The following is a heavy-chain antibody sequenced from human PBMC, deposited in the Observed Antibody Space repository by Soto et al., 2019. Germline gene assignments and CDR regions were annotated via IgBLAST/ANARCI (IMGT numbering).Heavy chain of an antibody. Sequence: GASVKVSCKASGFTLSSHGISWVRQAPGQGLEWMGWIRGDNGDTNSAQKFQGRITMTTDTFTDTAYMELRSLRSDDTAVYYCARDLRGSCTTDECFYYDFWGQGTLVTVS. V-gene: IGHV1-18*04. CDR1: GFTLSSHG. D-gene: IGHD2-8*01. CDR3: ARDLRGSCTTDECFYYDF. J-gene: IGHJ4*02. CDR2: IRGDNGDT.